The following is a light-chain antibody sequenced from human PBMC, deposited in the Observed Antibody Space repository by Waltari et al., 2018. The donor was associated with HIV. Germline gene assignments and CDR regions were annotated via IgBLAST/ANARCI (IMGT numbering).Light chain of an antibody. Sequence: QSVLTQPASVSGAPGHSINISCTGTASDVGDYNYVSCYHQLPGKAPKLVIYDVTQRPSGISHRFSGSRSGTTASLTISGLQAEDEADYYCSSYARNSPWLFGGGTKLTVL. CDR3: SSYARNSPWL. CDR2: DVT. J-gene: IGLJ2*01. CDR1: ASDVGDYNY. V-gene: IGLV2-14*03.